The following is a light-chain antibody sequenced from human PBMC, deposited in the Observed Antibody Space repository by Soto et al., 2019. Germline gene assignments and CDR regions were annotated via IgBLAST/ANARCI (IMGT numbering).Light chain of an antibody. CDR3: QQRLNWPPG. CDR1: QSVSSSY. V-gene: IGKV3-11*01. Sequence: EIVLTQSPATLSLSPGERATLSCRASQSVSSSYLAWYQQKPGQAPRLLIYDASNRATGVPARFSGSRSGTDFTLTISDLEPADFGLYYCQQRLNWPPGFGQGTKVDIK. J-gene: IGKJ1*01. CDR2: DAS.